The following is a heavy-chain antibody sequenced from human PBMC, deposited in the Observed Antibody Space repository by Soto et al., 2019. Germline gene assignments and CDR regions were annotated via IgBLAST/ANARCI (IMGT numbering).Heavy chain of an antibody. J-gene: IGHJ5*02. CDR2: IYYSGST. V-gene: IGHV4-61*01. D-gene: IGHD1-7*01. CDR3: ARVLGLTGTTLIA. CDR1: GGSVSSGSYY. Sequence: SETLSLTCTVSGGSVSSGSYYWSWIRQPPGKGLEWIGYIYYSGSTNYNPSLKSRVTISVDTSKNQFSLKLSSVTAADTAVYYCARVLGLTGTTLIAWGQGTLVTVSS.